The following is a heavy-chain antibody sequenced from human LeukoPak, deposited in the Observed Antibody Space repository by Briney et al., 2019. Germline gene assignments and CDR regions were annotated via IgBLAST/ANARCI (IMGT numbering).Heavy chain of an antibody. Sequence: PSETLSLTCSVSGGPIRSSDSYWTSIRQPPGKGLEFIGSIYENGNTYDNPSLRSRVTISVDTSKNQFSLKVTSVTAADTAVYYCARGDRSPPNYKNYMDVWGKGATVTVSS. CDR1: GGPIRSSDSY. CDR3: ARGDRSPPNYKNYMDV. D-gene: IGHD1-7*01. J-gene: IGHJ6*03. CDR2: IYENGNT. V-gene: IGHV4-39*07.